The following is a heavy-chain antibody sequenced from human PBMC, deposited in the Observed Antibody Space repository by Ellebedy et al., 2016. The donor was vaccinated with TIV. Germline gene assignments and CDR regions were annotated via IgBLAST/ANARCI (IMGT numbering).Heavy chain of an antibody. J-gene: IGHJ4*02. CDR3: ARDGSPVELTYYFDY. D-gene: IGHD3-16*01. V-gene: IGHV3-48*01. CDR2: ISNSDTI. Sequence: GESLKISCAASGFTFSSYSMNWVRQAPGKGLEWLSYISNSDTIYYADSVRGRFTISRDNSKNTLYLQMNSLRAEDTAVYYCARDGSPVELTYYFDYWGQGTLVTVSS. CDR1: GFTFSSYS.